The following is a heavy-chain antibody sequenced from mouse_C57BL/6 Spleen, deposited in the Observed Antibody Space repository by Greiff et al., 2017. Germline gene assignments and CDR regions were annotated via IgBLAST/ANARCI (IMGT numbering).Heavy chain of an antibody. J-gene: IGHJ4*01. CDR3: ARPLFHYYGSSPTSMDY. D-gene: IGHD1-1*01. CDR2: ISSGSSTI. V-gene: IGHV5-17*01. CDR1: GFTFSDYG. Sequence: EVKVVESGGGLVKPGGSLKLSCAASGFTFSDYGMHWVRQAPEKGLEWVAYISSGSSTIYYADTVKGRFTISRDNAKNTLFLQMTSLRSEDTAMYYCARPLFHYYGSSPTSMDYWGQGTSVTVSS.